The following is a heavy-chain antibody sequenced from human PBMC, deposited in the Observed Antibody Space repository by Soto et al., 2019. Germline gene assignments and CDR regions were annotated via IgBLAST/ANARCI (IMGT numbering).Heavy chain of an antibody. CDR3: ARDLIGSGGDHRYVLAV. J-gene: IGHJ6*02. CDR2: IYSGGST. CDR1: AFTASSNY. V-gene: IGHV3-53*01. Sequence: RYLRLSCAASAFTASSNYMSVVRQAPGKGLEWVSVIYSGGSTYYADSVKGRFTISRDNSKNTLYLQLNSLRADDTAVYYCARDLIGSGGDHRYVLAVCAQGSTVPVS. D-gene: IGHD6-19*01.